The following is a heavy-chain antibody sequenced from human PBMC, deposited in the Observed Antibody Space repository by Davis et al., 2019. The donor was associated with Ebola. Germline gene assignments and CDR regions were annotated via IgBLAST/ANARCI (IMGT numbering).Heavy chain of an antibody. CDR2: IIPILGIA. Sequence: SVKVSCKDSGGTFSSYAISWVRQASGQGLEWMGRIIPILGIANYAQKFQGRVTITADKSTSTAYMELSSLRSEDTAVYYCARVPGQQLSDYGMDVWGQGTTVTVSS. CDR3: ARVPGQQLSDYGMDV. D-gene: IGHD6-13*01. J-gene: IGHJ6*02. V-gene: IGHV1-69*04. CDR1: GGTFSSYA.